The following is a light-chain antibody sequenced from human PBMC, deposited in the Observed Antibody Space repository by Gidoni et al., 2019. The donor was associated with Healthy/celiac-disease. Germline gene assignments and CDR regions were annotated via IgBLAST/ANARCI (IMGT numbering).Light chain of an antibody. CDR1: SSDVGGYNY. J-gene: IGLJ1*01. CDR3: CSYAGSFRYV. V-gene: IGLV2-11*01. Sequence: QSALTKPRSVSGSPGQSVTISCTGTSSDVGGYNYVSWYQQHPGKAPKLMIYDVSKRPSGVPDRFSGSKSGNTASLTISGLQAEDEADYYCCSYAGSFRYVFGTGTKVTVL. CDR2: DVS.